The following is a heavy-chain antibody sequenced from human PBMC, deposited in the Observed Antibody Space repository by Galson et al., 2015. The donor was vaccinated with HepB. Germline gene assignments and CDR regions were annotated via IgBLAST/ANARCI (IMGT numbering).Heavy chain of an antibody. D-gene: IGHD6-13*01. CDR1: GFSLSTSGMR. CDR3: ARLSIAAADDALDI. J-gene: IGHJ3*02. Sequence: PALVKPTQTLTLTCTFSGFSLSTSGMRVSWIRQPPGKALEWLARIDWDDDKFYSTSLKTRLTISKDTSKNQVVLTMTNMDPVDTATYYCARLSIAAADDALDIWGQGTMVTVSS. V-gene: IGHV2-70*04. CDR2: IDWDDDK.